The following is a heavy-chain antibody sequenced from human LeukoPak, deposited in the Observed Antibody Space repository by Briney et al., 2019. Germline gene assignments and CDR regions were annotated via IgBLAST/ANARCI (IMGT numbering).Heavy chain of an antibody. CDR1: GFTFDDYA. CDR3: AKDITDFWSSYYYFDY. CDR2: ISWNSGSI. J-gene: IGHJ4*02. Sequence: SGGSLRLSCAASGFTFDDYAMHWVRQAPGKGLEWVSGISWNSGSIGYADSVKGRFTISRDNAKNSLYLQMDSLRAEDTALYYCAKDITDFWSSYYYFDYWGQGTLVTVSS. V-gene: IGHV3-9*01. D-gene: IGHD3-3*01.